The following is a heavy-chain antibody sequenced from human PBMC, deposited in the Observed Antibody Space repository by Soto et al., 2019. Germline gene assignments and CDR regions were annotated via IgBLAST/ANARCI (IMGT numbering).Heavy chain of an antibody. CDR3: ATPPRVPERKPENY. V-gene: IGHV3-21*01. Sequence: QLVESGGGLVKPGGSLRLSCAASGFTFSTYSMNWVRQAPGRGLEWVSSISSTSRYIYYADSVRGRFTISRDNAKNSLYLQMNSLRAEDTAVYYCATPPRVPERKPENYWGQGTLVTVSA. CDR2: ISSTSRYI. CDR1: GFTFSTYS. J-gene: IGHJ4*02.